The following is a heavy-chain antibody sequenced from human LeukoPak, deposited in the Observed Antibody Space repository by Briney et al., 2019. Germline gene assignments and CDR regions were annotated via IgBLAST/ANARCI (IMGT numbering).Heavy chain of an antibody. Sequence: SETLSLTCTVSGGSISSYYWSWIRQPPGKGLEWIGYIYYSGSTNYNPSLKSRVTISVDTSKNQFSLKLSSVTAADTAVYYCARDGHCSGGACNFDYWGQGTLVTVSS. D-gene: IGHD2-8*02. CDR3: ARDGHCSGGACNFDY. CDR1: GGSISSYY. CDR2: IYYSGST. V-gene: IGHV4-59*01. J-gene: IGHJ4*02.